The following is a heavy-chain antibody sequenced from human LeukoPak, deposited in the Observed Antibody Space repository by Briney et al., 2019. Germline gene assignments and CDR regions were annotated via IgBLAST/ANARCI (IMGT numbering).Heavy chain of an antibody. Sequence: GGSLRLSCAASGFTFSSYAMSWVRQAPGKGLEWVSAISGSGGSTYYTDSVKGRFTISRDNSKNTLYLQMNSLRAEDTAIYYCARDSSHYLGSSDYWGQGTLVTVSS. D-gene: IGHD6-6*01. J-gene: IGHJ4*02. CDR1: GFTFSSYA. CDR3: ARDSSHYLGSSDY. CDR2: ISGSGGST. V-gene: IGHV3-23*01.